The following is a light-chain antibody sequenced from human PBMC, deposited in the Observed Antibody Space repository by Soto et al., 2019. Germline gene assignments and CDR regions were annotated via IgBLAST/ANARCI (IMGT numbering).Light chain of an antibody. CDR2: SAS. V-gene: IGKV1-5*03. J-gene: IGKJ4*01. CDR1: QSVSGW. Sequence: DIQMTQSPSTLSASVGDRVIITCRASQSVSGWLAWYRQKPGKAPELLIYSASTLETGVPSRFRGSGSGTDFTLTVISLQREDFATYYCQQYEIYPLTFGAGTKVDIK. CDR3: QQYEIYPLT.